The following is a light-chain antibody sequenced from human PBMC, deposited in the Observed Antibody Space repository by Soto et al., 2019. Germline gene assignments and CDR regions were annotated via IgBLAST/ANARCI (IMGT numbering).Light chain of an antibody. J-gene: IGLJ1*01. CDR2: EVS. CDR3: SSYAGSKNSV. Sequence: QSALTQPPSASGSPGQSVTISCTGTSSDVGGYNYVSWYQQHPGKAPKLMIYEVSKRPSGVPDRFSGSKSGNTASLTVSGLQAEDEADYYCSSYAGSKNSVFGTGTKLTVL. V-gene: IGLV2-8*01. CDR1: SSDVGGYNY.